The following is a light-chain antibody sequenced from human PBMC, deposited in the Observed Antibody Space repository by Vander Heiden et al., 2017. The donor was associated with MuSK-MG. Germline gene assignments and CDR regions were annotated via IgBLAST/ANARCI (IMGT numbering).Light chain of an antibody. CDR1: SLRSYY. V-gene: IGLV3-19*01. CDR3: NSRDSSGNHLV. CDR2: GKN. J-gene: IGLJ2*01. Sequence: SSELTQDPAVSVALGQPVRITCQGDSLRSYYASWYQQKPGQAPVLVMYGKNNRPSGIPDRFSGSSSGNTASLTITGAQAEDEADYYCNSRDSSGNHLVFGGGTKLTVL.